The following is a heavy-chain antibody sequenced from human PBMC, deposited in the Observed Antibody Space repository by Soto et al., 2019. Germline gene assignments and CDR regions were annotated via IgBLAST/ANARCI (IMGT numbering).Heavy chain of an antibody. D-gene: IGHD6-19*01. J-gene: IGHJ6*02. V-gene: IGHV3-53*01. CDR2: IYSGGST. CDR1: GFRVSSNY. CDR3: ARGIAVAHLGMDV. Sequence: GGSLTLSCAASGFRVSSNYRNWVRQAPGKGLEWVSVIYSGGSTYYADSVKGRFTISRDNSKNTLYLQMNSLRAEDTAVYYCARGIAVAHLGMDVWGQVTTVTVSS.